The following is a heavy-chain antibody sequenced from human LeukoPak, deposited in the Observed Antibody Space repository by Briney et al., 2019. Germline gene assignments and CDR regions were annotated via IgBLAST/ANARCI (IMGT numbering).Heavy chain of an antibody. Sequence: GGSLRLSCAASGFNFANHAMSWVRQTAGKGLEWVSAISGGVDITYYADSVKGRFTISRDNSKDTLFLQMHSLRPGDTAVYYCVREDTPATANYWGQGTLVTISS. J-gene: IGHJ4*02. CDR3: VREDTPATANY. CDR2: ISGGVDIT. D-gene: IGHD2-21*02. V-gene: IGHV3-23*01. CDR1: GFNFANHA.